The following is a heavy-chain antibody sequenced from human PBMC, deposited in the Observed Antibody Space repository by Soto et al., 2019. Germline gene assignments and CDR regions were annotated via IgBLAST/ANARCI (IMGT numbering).Heavy chain of an antibody. CDR1: AGSFKSGSYS. D-gene: IGHD2-21*01. Sequence: QVQLQESGPGLVKPSETLSLTCTVSAGSFKSGSYSWSWIRQPPGKGLEWIGHDYHTWRTSYNPSRKRRVSISLGTSKNQFSMNLDSVTAADTAVYFSARDCAYFDSWGKGTLVPVSS. CDR3: ARDCAYFDS. J-gene: IGHJ4*02. V-gene: IGHV4-61*01. CDR2: DYHTWRT.